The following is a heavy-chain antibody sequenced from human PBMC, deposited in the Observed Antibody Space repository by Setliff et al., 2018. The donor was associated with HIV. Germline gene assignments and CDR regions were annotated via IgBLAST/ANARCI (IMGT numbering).Heavy chain of an antibody. V-gene: IGHV3-15*01. D-gene: IGHD6-13*01. CDR2: IKSKTDGGTA. J-gene: IGHJ4*02. Sequence: GGSLRLSCAAPGFTFSNAWMSWVRQAPGKGLEWVGRIKSKTDGGTADYAAPVKGRFTISRDDSKSTVYLQMNSLKTEDTAVYYCTTWQAGNDYWGQGTLVTVSS. CDR3: TTWQAGNDY. CDR1: GFTFSNAW.